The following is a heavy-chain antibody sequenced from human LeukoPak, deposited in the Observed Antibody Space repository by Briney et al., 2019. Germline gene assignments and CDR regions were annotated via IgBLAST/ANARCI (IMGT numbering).Heavy chain of an antibody. D-gene: IGHD2-15*01. V-gene: IGHV3-7*01. CDR3: ARYGGSYYFDN. Sequence: GGSLRLSCAASGFTFSNYWMSWVRQAPGKGLEWVANINKDGSERYYVDSVKGRFTISRDNTKNSMYLQMNSLRAEDTAVYYCARYGGSYYFDNWGQGTLVTVSS. J-gene: IGHJ4*02. CDR2: INKDGSER. CDR1: GFTFSNYW.